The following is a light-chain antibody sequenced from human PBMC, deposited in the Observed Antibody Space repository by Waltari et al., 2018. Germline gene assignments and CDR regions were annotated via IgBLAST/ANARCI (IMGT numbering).Light chain of an antibody. J-gene: IGLJ2*01. CDR3: QAWDIATIV. CDR1: NLGAKY. CDR2: HGD. Sequence: SFDLTQPPSMSVSPGQPANISSTGDNLGAKYVSWYQRKAGQSPVLVIYHGDQRPSGIPARFSGSNSGNTATLTISGTQTMDEADYYCQAWDIATIVFGGGTKLTVL. V-gene: IGLV3-1*01.